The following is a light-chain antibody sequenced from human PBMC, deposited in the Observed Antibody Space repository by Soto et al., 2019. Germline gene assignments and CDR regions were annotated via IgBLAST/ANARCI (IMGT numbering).Light chain of an antibody. J-gene: IGKJ1*01. CDR2: DAS. Sequence: DIQMTQSPSSLSASVGDRVTITCRASQSISRWLAWYQEKPGKAPKLLIYDASSLQSGVPPRFSGSGSGTDYTLTISSLQPEDFATYYCQQSYRTPTFGQGTKVDI. CDR1: QSISRW. V-gene: IGKV1-39*01. CDR3: QQSYRTPT.